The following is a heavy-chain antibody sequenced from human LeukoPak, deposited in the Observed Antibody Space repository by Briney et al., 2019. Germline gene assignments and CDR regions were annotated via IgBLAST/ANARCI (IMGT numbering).Heavy chain of an antibody. CDR2: IRYDGSNK. CDR3: AKGQTTFDYYYMNV. J-gene: IGHJ6*03. V-gene: IGHV3-30*02. D-gene: IGHD1-14*01. CDR1: GFTFRGYG. Sequence: GGSLRLSCAASGFTFRGYGMHWVRQAPGKGLEWVAFIRYDGSNKYYTGSVKGRFTISRDNSKNTLHLQMSSLRAEDTAVYYCAKGQTTFDYYYMNVWGKGTTVTVSS.